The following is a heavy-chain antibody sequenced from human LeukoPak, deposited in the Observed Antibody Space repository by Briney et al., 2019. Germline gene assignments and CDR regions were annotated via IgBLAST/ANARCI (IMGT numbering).Heavy chain of an antibody. CDR2: ISSSSSMI. CDR1: GFTFRTYS. J-gene: IGHJ4*02. Sequence: PGGSLRLSCVASGFTFRTYSMNWIRQAPGKGLEWVSYISSSSSMIYYADSVKGRFTISRDNAKNSLDLQMNSLRDEDTAVYYCTRGSGSLDYWGQGTLVTVSS. CDR3: TRGSGSLDY. V-gene: IGHV3-48*02. D-gene: IGHD1-26*01.